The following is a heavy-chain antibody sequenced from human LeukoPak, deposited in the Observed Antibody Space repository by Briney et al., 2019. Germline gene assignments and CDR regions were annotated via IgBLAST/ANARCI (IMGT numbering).Heavy chain of an antibody. J-gene: IGHJ4*02. D-gene: IGHD3-10*01. CDR3: ARQGYYALFDY. CDR1: GGSISSSSYY. V-gene: IGHV4-39*01. CDR2: IYYSGGT. Sequence: SETLSLTCTVSGGSISSSSYYWGWIRQPPGKGLEWIGSIYYSGGTYYNPSLKSRVTISVDTSKNQFSLKLSSVTAADTAVYYCARQGYYALFDYWGQGTLVTVSS.